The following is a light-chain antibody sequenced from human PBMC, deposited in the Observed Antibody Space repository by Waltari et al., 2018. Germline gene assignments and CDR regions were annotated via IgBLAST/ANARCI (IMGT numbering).Light chain of an antibody. V-gene: IGLV2-14*03. Sequence: QSALTQPASVSGSPGQSITISCTGTSSDVGGYNYVSWYQQHPGKAPILIIYDVSNRPSGVSNRFSGSRSGNTASRTISGLQTEDEADYYCISYTSSSTWVFGGGTKLTVL. CDR3: ISYTSSSTWV. CDR2: DVS. CDR1: SSDVGGYNY. J-gene: IGLJ3*02.